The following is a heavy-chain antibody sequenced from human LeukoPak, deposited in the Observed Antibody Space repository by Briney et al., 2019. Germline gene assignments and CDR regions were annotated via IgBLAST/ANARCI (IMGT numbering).Heavy chain of an antibody. CDR1: GFTFSSYS. Sequence: KSGGSLRLSCAASGFTFSSYSMNWVRQAPGKGLVWVSSITSSSSYIYYADSVKGRFTISRDNSKNTLYLQMNSLRAEDTAVYYCAKATYNWNDHSFDYWGQGTLVTVSS. CDR2: ITSSSSYI. J-gene: IGHJ4*02. V-gene: IGHV3-21*04. D-gene: IGHD1-1*01. CDR3: AKATYNWNDHSFDY.